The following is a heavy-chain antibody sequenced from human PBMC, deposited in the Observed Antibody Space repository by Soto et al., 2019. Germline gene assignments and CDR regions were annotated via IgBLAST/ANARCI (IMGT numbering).Heavy chain of an antibody. Sequence: SETLSLTCAVYGGSFSGYYWSWIRQPPGKGLEWIGEINHSGSTNYNPSLKSRVTISVDTSKNQFSLKLSSVTAADTAVYYCGSLDPIAVDGDYYYGMDVWGQGTTVTVSS. CDR1: GGSFSGYY. V-gene: IGHV4-34*01. J-gene: IGHJ6*02. D-gene: IGHD6-19*01. CDR2: INHSGST. CDR3: GSLDPIAVDGDYYYGMDV.